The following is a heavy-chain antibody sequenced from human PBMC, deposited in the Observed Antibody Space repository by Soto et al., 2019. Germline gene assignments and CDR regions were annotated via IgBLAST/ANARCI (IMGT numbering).Heavy chain of an antibody. CDR3: ARTLHDYGVDFDY. Sequence: LSLTCTVSGGSISSGGYYWSWIRQHPGKGLEWIGYIYYSGSTYYNPSLKSRVTISVDTSKNQFSLKLSSVTAADTAVYYCARTLHDYGVDFDYWGQGTLVTVSS. CDR1: GGSISSGGYY. CDR2: IYYSGST. D-gene: IGHD4-17*01. V-gene: IGHV4-31*03. J-gene: IGHJ4*02.